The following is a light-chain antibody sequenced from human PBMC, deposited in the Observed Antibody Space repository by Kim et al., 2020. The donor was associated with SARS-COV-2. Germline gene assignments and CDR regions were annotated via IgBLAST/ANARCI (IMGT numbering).Light chain of an antibody. CDR2: LNSDGSH. J-gene: IGLJ3*02. Sequence: ASVKLTCTLSRGHSSYAIAWHQQQPEKGPRYLMKLNSDGSHSKGDGIPYRFSGSSSGAERYLTISSLQAEDEADYYCQTWGTGIRVFGGGTQLTVL. CDR3: QTWGTGIRV. V-gene: IGLV4-69*01. CDR1: RGHSSYA.